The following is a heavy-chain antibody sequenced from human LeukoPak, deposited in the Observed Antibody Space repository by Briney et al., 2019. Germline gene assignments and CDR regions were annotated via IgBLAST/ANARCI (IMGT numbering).Heavy chain of an antibody. CDR2: INHSGST. J-gene: IGHJ4*02. CDR3: ARVRGSARFSSWAFHY. Sequence: PSETLSLTCAVYGGSFSVYYWSWIRQPPGKGLEWIGEINHSGSTNYNPSLKSRVTISVDTSKNQFSLKLSSVTAADTAVYYCARVRGSARFSSWAFHYWGQGTLVTVSS. CDR1: GGSFSVYY. D-gene: IGHD6-13*01. V-gene: IGHV4-34*01.